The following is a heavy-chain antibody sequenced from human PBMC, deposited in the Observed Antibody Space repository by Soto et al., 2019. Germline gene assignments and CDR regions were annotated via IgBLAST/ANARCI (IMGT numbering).Heavy chain of an antibody. J-gene: IGHJ6*03. CDR2: IYYSGST. D-gene: IGHD3-3*01. CDR1: GGAIISYY. V-gene: IGHV4-59*08. CDR3: ARNDAPSDFFIGATASTEMYA. Sequence: SETLSLTCTGSGGAIISYYWSWIRQPPGKGLEWIGYIYYSGSTNYNPSLKSRVTISVDTSKNQFSLKLSSVTAADTAVYYCARNDAPSDFFIGATASTEMYAWGKG.